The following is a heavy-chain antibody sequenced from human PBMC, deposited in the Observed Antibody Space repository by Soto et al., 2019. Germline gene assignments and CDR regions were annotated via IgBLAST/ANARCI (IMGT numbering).Heavy chain of an antibody. J-gene: IGHJ4*02. D-gene: IGHD6-6*01. CDR2: VSSSGTTM. CDR3: ARMGPRAARPSY. Sequence: QVQLAESGGGLVEPGGYLRISCAASGLTFSDYAMSWIRQSPGKGLEWVSFVSSSGTTMYFADSVKGRFTISRDNAKNSLYLQMNSLRAEDTAVYYCARMGPRAARPSYWGQGTLVTVSS. V-gene: IGHV3-11*01. CDR1: GLTFSDYA.